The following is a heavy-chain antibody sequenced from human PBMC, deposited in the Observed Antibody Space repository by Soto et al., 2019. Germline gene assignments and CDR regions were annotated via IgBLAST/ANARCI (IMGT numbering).Heavy chain of an antibody. J-gene: IGHJ5*02. CDR1: GGSISSSSYY. CDR3: ARVREPLTGGPWFDP. V-gene: IGHV4-39*01. CDR2: IFYSGTT. Sequence: SETLSLTCTVSGGSISSSSYYWGWIRQPPGKGLEWIGSIFYSGTTYYNPSLKSRVTISVDTSKNQFSLKLSSVTAADTAVYYCARVREPLTGGPWFDPWGQGTLVTVS. D-gene: IGHD1-26*01.